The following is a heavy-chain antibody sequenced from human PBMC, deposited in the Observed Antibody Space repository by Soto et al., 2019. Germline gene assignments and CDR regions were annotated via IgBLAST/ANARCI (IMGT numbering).Heavy chain of an antibody. CDR2: VHHTGNT. Sequence: SETLSLTXTVSGDSIRDSFWSWVRQPPGKGLEWIGLVHHTGNTNYNPSLETRVTMLVDTSANHFSLTLTSVTPADTAIYYCARGREDNSVHHFGHLFDSWGQGTLVTAPQ. J-gene: IGHJ4*02. CDR3: ARGREDNSVHHFGHLFDS. V-gene: IGHV4-59*01. D-gene: IGHD3-22*01. CDR1: GDSIRDSF.